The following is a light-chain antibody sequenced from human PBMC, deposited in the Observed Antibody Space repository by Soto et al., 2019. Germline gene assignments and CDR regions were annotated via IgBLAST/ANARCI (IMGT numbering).Light chain of an antibody. CDR2: GAS. Sequence: EIVVTQSPATLSVSPGERATLSCRASQSVNTNLAWYQQKPGQAPRLLIYGASTRATGIPARFSGSGSGTDFTLTISRLEPEDFAVFYCQQYAVSPITFGQGTRLEIK. CDR3: QQYAVSPIT. CDR1: QSVNTN. V-gene: IGKV3-15*01. J-gene: IGKJ5*01.